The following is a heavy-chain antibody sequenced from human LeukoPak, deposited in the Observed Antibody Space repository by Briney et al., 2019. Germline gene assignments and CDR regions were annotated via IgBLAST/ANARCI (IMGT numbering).Heavy chain of an antibody. CDR3: ARDSEVTISYGMDV. D-gene: IGHD5-18*01. J-gene: IGHJ6*02. Sequence: GGSLRLSCTASGFTVKSNYMSWVRQAPGKGLEWVSVIYGGGSTYYADSVKGRFTISGDNSKNTLYLQMNSLRAEDTAVYYCARDSEVTISYGMDVWGQGITVTVSS. CDR1: GFTVKSNY. CDR2: IYGGGST. V-gene: IGHV3-66*01.